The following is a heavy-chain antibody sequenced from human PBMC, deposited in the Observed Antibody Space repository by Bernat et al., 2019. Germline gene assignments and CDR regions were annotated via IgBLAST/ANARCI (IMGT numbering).Heavy chain of an antibody. CDR2: ISAYNGNT. V-gene: IGHV1-18*01. CDR3: ARADIVVVPAAMPFDY. Sequence: QVQLVQSGAEVKKPGASVKVSCKASGYTFTSYGISWVRQAPGQGLEWMGWISAYNGNTNYAQKLQGRVTMTTDTSTSTAYMELRSLRSDDTAVYYCARADIVVVPAAMPFDYWGQGPLVTVSS. D-gene: IGHD2-2*01. J-gene: IGHJ4*02. CDR1: GYTFTSYG.